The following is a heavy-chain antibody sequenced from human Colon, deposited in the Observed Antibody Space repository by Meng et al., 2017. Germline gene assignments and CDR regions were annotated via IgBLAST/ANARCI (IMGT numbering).Heavy chain of an antibody. Sequence: QAQLQATVPGLLRPSEPLSLTCTVSGASVSRGNHYWSWIRQPPGKGLEYIAYVDYSGSTHYNPSLKSRVTMSVDTSKKQLSLKLSSVTAADTAVYYCAGGPWEFNYWGQGTLVTVSS. CDR1: GASVSRGNHY. V-gene: IGHV4-61*01. J-gene: IGHJ4*02. CDR3: AGGPWEFNY. CDR2: VDYSGST. D-gene: IGHD1-26*01.